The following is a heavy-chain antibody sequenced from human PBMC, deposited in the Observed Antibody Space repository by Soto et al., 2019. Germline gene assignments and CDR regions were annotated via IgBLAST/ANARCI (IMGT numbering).Heavy chain of an antibody. CDR2: IYYSGST. CDR1: GGSISSGDYY. CDR3: ARASPVVTDV. J-gene: IGHJ6*02. Sequence: QVQLQESGPGLVKPSQTLSLTCTVSGGSISSGDYYWSWIRQPPGKGLEWIGYIYYSGSTNYNPSLMGRVTISVDTSNNQFALKLSSVTAEDTAVYYCARASPVVTDVWVQVTTVTVSS. D-gene: IGHD5-18*01. V-gene: IGHV4-30-4*01.